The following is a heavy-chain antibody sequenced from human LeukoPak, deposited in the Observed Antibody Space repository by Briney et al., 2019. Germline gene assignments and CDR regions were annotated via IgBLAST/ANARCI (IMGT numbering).Heavy chain of an antibody. CDR2: IYYSGST. CDR1: GGSISSGDYY. Sequence: PSETLSLTCTVSGGSISSGDYYWSWIRQPPGKGLEWIGYIYYSGSTYYNPSLKSRVTISVDTSKNQFSLKLSSVTAADTAVYYCASGRRLTAFDYWGQGTPVTVSS. CDR3: ASGRRLTAFDY. V-gene: IGHV4-30-4*01. D-gene: IGHD1-14*01. J-gene: IGHJ4*02.